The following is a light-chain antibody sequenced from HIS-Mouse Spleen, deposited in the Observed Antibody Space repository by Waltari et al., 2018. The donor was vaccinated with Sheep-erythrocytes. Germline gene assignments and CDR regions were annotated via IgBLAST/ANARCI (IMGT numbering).Light chain of an antibody. CDR2: DVS. CDR1: SRDVVGYTY. CDR3: CSYAGSYTLV. Sequence: QSALTQPRSVSGSPGQSVTISCTGTSRDVVGYTYVSWYHQHPGKAPKLMIYDVSTRPSGVPDRFSGSKSGNTASLTISGLQAEDEADYYCCSYAGSYTLVFGGGTKLTVL. J-gene: IGLJ2*01. V-gene: IGLV2-11*01.